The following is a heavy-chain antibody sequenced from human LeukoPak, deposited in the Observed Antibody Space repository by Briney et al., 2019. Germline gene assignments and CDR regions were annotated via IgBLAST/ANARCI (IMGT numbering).Heavy chain of an antibody. J-gene: IGHJ4*02. CDR2: ISSGSTI. V-gene: IGHV3-48*03. D-gene: IGHD6-19*01. CDR1: GFTFSSYE. CDR3: ARESIAVAGAPFDY. Sequence: GGSLRLSCAASGFTFSSYEMNWGRQAPGKGLEWVSYISSGSTIYDADSVKGRFTISRDNAKNSLYLQMNSLRAEDTAVYYCARESIAVAGAPFDYWGQGTLVTVSS.